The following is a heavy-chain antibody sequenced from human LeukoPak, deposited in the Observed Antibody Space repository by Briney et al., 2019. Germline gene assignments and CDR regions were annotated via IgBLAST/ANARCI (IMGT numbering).Heavy chain of an antibody. J-gene: IGHJ1*01. V-gene: IGHV4-34*01. CDR2: INHSGST. CDR1: GGSFSGYY. CDR3: ARGRSNNAYGEYFQH. D-gene: IGHD3-10*01. Sequence: SETLSLTCAVYGGSFSGYYWSWIRQPPGKGLEWIGEINHSGSTNYNPSLKSRVTISVDTSKNQFSLKLSSVTAADTAVYYCARGRSNNAYGEYFQHWGQGTLVTVSS.